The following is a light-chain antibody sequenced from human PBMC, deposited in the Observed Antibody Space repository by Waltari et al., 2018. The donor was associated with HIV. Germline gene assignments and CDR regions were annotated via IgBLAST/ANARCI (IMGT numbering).Light chain of an antibody. CDR3: CSYGSSATFVV. CDR1: GSDVGNYNL. CDR2: EVT. V-gene: IGLV2-23*02. J-gene: IGLJ2*01. Sequence: QSALTQPASVSGSPGQSITISCPETGSDVGNYNLVSWYQQYTGKAPKLLIYEVTKRPSGVSIRFSGSKSGNTASLTISDLQSEVEAKYDCCSYGSSATFVVFGGGTRVTV.